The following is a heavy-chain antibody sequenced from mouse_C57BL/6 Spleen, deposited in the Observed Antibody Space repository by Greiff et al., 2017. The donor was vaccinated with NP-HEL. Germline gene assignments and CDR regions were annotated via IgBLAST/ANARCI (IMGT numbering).Heavy chain of an antibody. V-gene: IGHV5-4*01. D-gene: IGHD4-1*02. J-gene: IGHJ2*01. Sequence: EVQLVESGGGLVKPGGSLKLSCAASGFTFSSYAMSLVRQTPEKRLEWVATISDGGSYTYYPDNVKGRFTISRDNAKNTLYLQMSHLKSEDTAMYYCAREGQLGLYYLDDWGKGTTLTVSS. CDR2: ISDGGSYT. CDR3: AREGQLGLYYLDD. CDR1: GFTFSSYA.